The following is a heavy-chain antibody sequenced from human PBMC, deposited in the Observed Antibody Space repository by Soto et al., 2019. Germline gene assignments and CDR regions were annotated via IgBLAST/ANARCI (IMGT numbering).Heavy chain of an antibody. D-gene: IGHD2-15*01. Sequence: QVQLAQSGAEVRKPGSSVKVSCGASGGSFSDFAFSWVRQAPGQGLEWMGGIIPIFAASKYAQRFQDRVTITADESTNTGYLALSSLTSDDTATHYCARGGIVAVLAALSSYHDYTNYRFDSWGQGTLVTVSS. J-gene: IGHJ4*02. V-gene: IGHV1-69*01. CDR1: GGSFSDFA. CDR3: ARGGIVAVLAALSSYHDYTNYRFDS. CDR2: IIPIFAAS.